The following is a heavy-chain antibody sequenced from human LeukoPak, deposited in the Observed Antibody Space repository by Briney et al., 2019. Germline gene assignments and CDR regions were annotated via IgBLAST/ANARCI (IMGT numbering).Heavy chain of an antibody. J-gene: IGHJ4*02. V-gene: IGHV1-69*01. CDR1: GGTFSSYA. CDR2: IIPIFGTA. Sequence: SVKVSCKASGGTFSSYAISWVRQAPGQGLEWMGGIIPIFGTANYAQKFQGRVTITADESTSTAYMELSSLRSEGTAVYYCARGGMGTMVRGVVPFDYWGQGTLVTVSS. CDR3: ARGGMGTMVRGVVPFDY. D-gene: IGHD3-10*01.